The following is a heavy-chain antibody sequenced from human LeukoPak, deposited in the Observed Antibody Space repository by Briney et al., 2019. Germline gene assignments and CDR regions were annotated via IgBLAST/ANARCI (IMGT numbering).Heavy chain of an antibody. J-gene: IGHJ4*02. CDR2: ISSSSSYI. Sequence: KSGGSLRLSCAASGFTFSSYSMNWVRQAPGKGLEWVSSISSSSSYIYYADSVKGRFTISRDNFKNTLYLQMNSLRAEGRAVYYCARGPSGYHNTGGQGTLVTVSS. V-gene: IGHV3-21*01. CDR3: ARGPSGYHNT. CDR1: GFTFSSYS. D-gene: IGHD5-12*01.